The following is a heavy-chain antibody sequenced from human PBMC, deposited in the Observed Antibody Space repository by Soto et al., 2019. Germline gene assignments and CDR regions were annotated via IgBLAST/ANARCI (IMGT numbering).Heavy chain of an antibody. CDR3: ARSVSYYVFDS. Sequence: EVQLMESGGGLVQPGGSLRLSCAASGFNVSSNYMSWVRQAPGKGPEWVSIMYSVGSTYYADSVKGRFTISRHSSKNTLYLQMNSLRAEDTAVYYCARSVSYYVFDSWGQGTQVTVSS. CDR2: MYSVGST. V-gene: IGHV3-53*04. CDR1: GFNVSSNY. J-gene: IGHJ4*02. D-gene: IGHD3-22*01.